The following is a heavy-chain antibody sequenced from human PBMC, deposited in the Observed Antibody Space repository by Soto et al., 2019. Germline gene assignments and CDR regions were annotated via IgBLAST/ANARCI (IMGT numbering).Heavy chain of an antibody. CDR2: IWYDGSNK. Sequence: QVQLVESGGGVVQPGRSLRLSCAASGFTFSSYGMHWVRQAPGKGLEWVAVIWYDGSNKYYADSVKGRFTISRDNSKNTLYLQRNSLRAEDTAVYYCARDPVAIDTAMVTTYYYMDVWGNGTTVTVSS. D-gene: IGHD5-18*01. CDR3: ARDPVAIDTAMVTTYYYMDV. CDR1: GFTFSSYG. V-gene: IGHV3-33*01. J-gene: IGHJ6*03.